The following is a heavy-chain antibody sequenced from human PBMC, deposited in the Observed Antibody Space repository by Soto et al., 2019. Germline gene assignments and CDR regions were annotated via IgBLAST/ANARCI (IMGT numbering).Heavy chain of an antibody. CDR2: INHSGST. CDR1: GGSFSGYY. V-gene: IGHV4-34*01. D-gene: IGHD3-16*02. J-gene: IGHJ4*02. Sequence: ETLSLTCAVYGGSFSGYYWSWIRQPPGKGLEWIGEINHSGSTNYNPSLKSRVTISVDTSKNQFSLKLSSVTAADTAVYYCARGGYDYVWGSYPSFDYWGQGTLVTVSS. CDR3: ARGGYDYVWGSYPSFDY.